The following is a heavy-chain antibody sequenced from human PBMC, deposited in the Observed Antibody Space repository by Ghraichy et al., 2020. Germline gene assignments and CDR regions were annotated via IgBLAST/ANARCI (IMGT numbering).Heavy chain of an antibody. CDR3: ASSTDGYSMH. J-gene: IGHJ4*02. CDR2: IYYSGCT. CDR1: GGSISSYD. Sequence: SETLSLTCAVSGGSISSYDWSWIGQPPGEGLEWIGDIYYSGCTNYNPPLMSRGTILVDPSKNQFSLKLSSVTAADTAVYYCASSTDGYSMHWGQGTLVTVSS. V-gene: IGHV4-59*08. D-gene: IGHD5-24*01.